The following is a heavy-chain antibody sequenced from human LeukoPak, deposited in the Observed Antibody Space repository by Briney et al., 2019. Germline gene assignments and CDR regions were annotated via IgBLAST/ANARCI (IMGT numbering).Heavy chain of an antibody. J-gene: IGHJ4*02. CDR2: INPNSGGT. CDR3: ARALDDYGGNERG. V-gene: IGHV1-2*02. CDR1: GYTFTGYY. D-gene: IGHD4-23*01. Sequence: ASVKVSCKASGYTFTGYYMHWVRQAPGQGLEWMGWINPNSGGTNYAQKFQGRVTMARDTSISTAYMELSRLRSDDTAVYYCARALDDYGGNERGWGQGTLVTVSS.